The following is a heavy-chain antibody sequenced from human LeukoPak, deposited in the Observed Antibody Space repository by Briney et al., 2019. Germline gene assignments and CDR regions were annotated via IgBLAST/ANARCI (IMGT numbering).Heavy chain of an antibody. J-gene: IGHJ4*02. CDR1: GFTFSTYS. CDR2: ISSSGLNT. Sequence: PGGSLRLSCAASGFTFSTYSMAWFRQVPGKGLEWVSYISSSGLNTYYADSVRGRFTISRDNAKNSLSLQMNSLRADDTAVYFCARDGWNYCFDYWGQGTVVTVSS. D-gene: IGHD1-7*01. CDR3: ARDGWNYCFDY. V-gene: IGHV3-48*04.